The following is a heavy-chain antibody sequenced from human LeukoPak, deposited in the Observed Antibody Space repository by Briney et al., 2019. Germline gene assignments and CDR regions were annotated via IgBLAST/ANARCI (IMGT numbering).Heavy chain of an antibody. CDR1: GGSISSYY. CDR3: ARGGMATILPFDY. CDR2: IYYSGST. D-gene: IGHD5-24*01. J-gene: IGHJ4*02. Sequence: SETLSLTCTVSGGSISSYYWSWIRQPPGKGLEWIGYIYYSGSTNYNPSLKSRVTISVDTSKNQFSLKLSSVTAADTAVYYCARGGMATILPFDYWGQGTLVTVSS. V-gene: IGHV4-59*01.